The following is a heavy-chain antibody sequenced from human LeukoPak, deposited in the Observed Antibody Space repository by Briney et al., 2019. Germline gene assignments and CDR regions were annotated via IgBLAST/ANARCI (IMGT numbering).Heavy chain of an antibody. CDR1: GGTFSSYA. J-gene: IGHJ3*02. D-gene: IGHD6-19*01. Sequence: ASVKVSCKASGGTFSSYAMHWVRQAPGQRLEWMEWISAGNGNTKYSERFQGRVTITRDTSASTAYMELSSLRSEDTAVYYCARGRGIAVAYAFDIWGQGTMVTVSS. V-gene: IGHV1-3*01. CDR2: ISAGNGNT. CDR3: ARGRGIAVAYAFDI.